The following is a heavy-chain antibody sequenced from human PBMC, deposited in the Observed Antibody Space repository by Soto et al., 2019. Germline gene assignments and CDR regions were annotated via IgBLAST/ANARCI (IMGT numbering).Heavy chain of an antibody. CDR3: AKNGQPPYYYYGMDV. Sequence: QGQLVQSGPEAKKPGASVKVSCKASGYTFSRYGISWVRQAPGQGLEWMGWISGYNGDTKYAQKVQGRVTMTIDTSTYTAYMELRSLTSDGPAIYYCAKNGQPPYYYYGMDVWGQGTTVTVSS. J-gene: IGHJ6*02. CDR2: ISGYNGDT. CDR1: GYTFSRYG. D-gene: IGHD2-8*01. V-gene: IGHV1-18*01.